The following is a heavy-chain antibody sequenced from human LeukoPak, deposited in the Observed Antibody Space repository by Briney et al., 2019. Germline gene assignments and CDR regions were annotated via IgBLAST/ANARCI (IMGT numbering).Heavy chain of an antibody. CDR1: GDSVSRTNVA. J-gene: IGHJ4*02. CDR2: TIYRSEWHH. Sequence: SQTLSLTCAISGDSVSRTNVAWNWIRQSPSGGLEWLGRTIYRSEWHHDYAVSMKGRITISPDTSRNQFSLQLNSVTPEDTAVYYCATYRFDFRGQGTLVTVSA. V-gene: IGHV6-1*01. CDR3: ATYRFDF. D-gene: IGHD3-16*02.